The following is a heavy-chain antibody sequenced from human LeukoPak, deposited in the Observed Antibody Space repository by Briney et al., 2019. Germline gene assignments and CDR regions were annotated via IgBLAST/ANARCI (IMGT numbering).Heavy chain of an antibody. Sequence: PGGSLRLSCAASGFTFSSYAMSWVRQAPGKGLEWVSAISGSGGSTYYADSVKGRFTISRDNSKNTLYLQMNSLRAEDTAVYYCAKSRISPPNDSSGYLYFRATIPPPLFDYWGQGTLVTVSS. CDR2: ISGSGGST. J-gene: IGHJ4*02. CDR1: GFTFSSYA. CDR3: AKSRISPPNDSSGYLYFRATIPPPLFDY. D-gene: IGHD3-22*01. V-gene: IGHV3-23*01.